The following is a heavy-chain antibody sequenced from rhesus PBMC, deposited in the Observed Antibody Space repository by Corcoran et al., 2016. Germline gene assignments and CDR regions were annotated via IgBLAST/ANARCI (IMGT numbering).Heavy chain of an antibody. CDR3: VRGGGWNNVFNFDY. CDR1: GGSISGNY. D-gene: IGHD1-20*01. J-gene: IGHJ4*01. V-gene: IGHV4-173*01. Sequence: QLQLQESGPGLVKPSETLSLTCAVSGGSISGNYWSWIRQTPGKGPEWIGRISGSDGSTDYNPSVKSRVTISIDTSKNQFSLYLTSVTAADTAVYYCVRGGGWNNVFNFDYWGQGVLVTVSS. CDR2: ISGSDGST.